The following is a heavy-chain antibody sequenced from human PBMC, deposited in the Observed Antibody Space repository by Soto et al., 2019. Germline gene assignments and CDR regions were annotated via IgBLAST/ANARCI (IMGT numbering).Heavy chain of an antibody. Sequence: GASVKVSCKASGYTFTSYGISWVRQAPGQGLEWMGWISAYNGNTNYAQKLQGRVTMTTDTSTSTAYMELRSLRSDDTAVYYCARDKVCSSPSCFYYYYYGMDVWGQGTTVTVSS. CDR2: ISAYNGNT. V-gene: IGHV1-18*01. J-gene: IGHJ6*02. D-gene: IGHD2-2*01. CDR3: ARDKVCSSPSCFYYYYYGMDV. CDR1: GYTFTSYG.